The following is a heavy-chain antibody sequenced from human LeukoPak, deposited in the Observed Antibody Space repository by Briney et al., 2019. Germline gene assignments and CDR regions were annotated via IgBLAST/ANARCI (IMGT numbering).Heavy chain of an antibody. V-gene: IGHV1-8*01. CDR2: MNPNSGNT. CDR3: ARQTAMVGSYYYYGMDV. J-gene: IGHJ6*02. Sequence: ASVKVSCKASGYTFTSYDINWVRQATGQGLEWMGWMNPNSGNTGYAQKFQGRVTMTRNTSISTAHMELSSLRSEDTAVYYCARQTAMVGSYYYYGMDVWGQGTTVTVSS. CDR1: GYTFTSYD. D-gene: IGHD5-18*01.